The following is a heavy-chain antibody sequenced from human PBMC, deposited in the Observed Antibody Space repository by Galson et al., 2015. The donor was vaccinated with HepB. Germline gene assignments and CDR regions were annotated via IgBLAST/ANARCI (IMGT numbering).Heavy chain of an antibody. CDR3: ARAPVGYCSGGSCLGWEHFDY. V-gene: IGHV1-2*06. CDR2: INPNSGGA. D-gene: IGHD2-15*01. CDR1: GYTFTGYY. Sequence: QSGAEVKKPGESLKISCKASGYTFTGYYMHWVRQAPGQGLEWMGRINPNSGGANYAQKFQGRVTMTRDTSISTAYMELSKLRSDDTAVYYCARAPVGYCSGGSCLGWEHFDYWGQGTLVTVSS. J-gene: IGHJ4*02.